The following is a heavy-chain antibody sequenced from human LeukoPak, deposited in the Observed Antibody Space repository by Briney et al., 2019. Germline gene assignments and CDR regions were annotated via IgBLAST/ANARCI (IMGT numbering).Heavy chain of an antibody. V-gene: IGHV3-64*01. J-gene: IGHJ5*02. CDR2: ISSNGGST. D-gene: IGHD2-15*01. CDR3: ARGPSRIPANWFGP. CDR1: GFTFSSYA. Sequence: GGSLRLSCAASGFTFSSYAMHWVRQAPGKGLEYVSAISSNGGSTYYANSVKGRFTISRDNSKNTLYLQMGSLRAEDMAVYYCARGPSRIPANWFGPWGQGTLVTVSS.